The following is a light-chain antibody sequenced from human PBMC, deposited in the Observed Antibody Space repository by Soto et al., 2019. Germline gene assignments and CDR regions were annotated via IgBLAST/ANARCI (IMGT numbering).Light chain of an antibody. J-gene: IGLJ3*02. CDR2: EVS. V-gene: IGLV2-14*01. CDR1: SSDVGGYNY. Sequence: QSVLTQPASVSGSPGQSITISCTGTSSDVGGYNYVSWYQQHPSKAPELMIYEVSNRPSGVSNRFSGSKSGNTASLTISGLQAEDEADYYCSSYTSSVTWVFGGGTKLTVL. CDR3: SSYTSSVTWV.